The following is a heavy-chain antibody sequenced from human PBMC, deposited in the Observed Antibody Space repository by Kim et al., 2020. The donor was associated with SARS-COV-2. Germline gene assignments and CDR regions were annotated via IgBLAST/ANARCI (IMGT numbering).Heavy chain of an antibody. CDR1: GFTFDDYA. Sequence: GGSLRLSCAASGFTFDDYAMHWVRQAPGKGLEWVSLISGDGGSTYYADSVKGRFTISRDNSKNSLYLQMNSLRTEDTALYYCAKVGSPRITMVRGVSWFDPWGQGTLVTVSS. CDR2: ISGDGGST. CDR3: AKVGSPRITMVRGVSWFDP. D-gene: IGHD3-10*01. J-gene: IGHJ5*02. V-gene: IGHV3-43*02.